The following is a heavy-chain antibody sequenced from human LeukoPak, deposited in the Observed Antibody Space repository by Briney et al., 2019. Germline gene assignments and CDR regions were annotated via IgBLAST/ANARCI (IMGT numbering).Heavy chain of an antibody. Sequence: GGSLRLSCAASGFTFSSYGMRWVRQAPGKGLEWVAVISYDGSNKYYADSVKGRFTISRDNSKNTLYLQMNSLRAEDTAVYYCAKGPWFDPWGQGTLVTVSS. CDR1: GFTFSSYG. J-gene: IGHJ5*02. CDR2: ISYDGSNK. V-gene: IGHV3-30*18. CDR3: AKGPWFDP.